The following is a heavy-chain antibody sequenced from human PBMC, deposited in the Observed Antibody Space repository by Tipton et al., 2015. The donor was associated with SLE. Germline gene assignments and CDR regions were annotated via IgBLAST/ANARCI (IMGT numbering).Heavy chain of an antibody. V-gene: IGHV4-4*08. CDR2: IYHSGNT. CDR3: ARESHDVPHTAAFDY. Sequence: TLSLTCTVSGGSISNYSWSWIRQPPGKGLEWIGSIYHSGNTYSNPSLKSRVTISVDTSKNQFSLKMSSVTAADTAVYYCARESHDVPHTAAFDYWGQGTLVTVSS. D-gene: IGHD1-1*01. J-gene: IGHJ4*02. CDR1: GGSISNYS.